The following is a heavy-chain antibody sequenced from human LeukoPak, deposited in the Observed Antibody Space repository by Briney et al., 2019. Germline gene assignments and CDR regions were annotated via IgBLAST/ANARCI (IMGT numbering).Heavy chain of an antibody. Sequence: GGSLRLSCAASGFTVSSNYMSWVRRAPGKGLEWVSVIYSGGSTYYADSVKGRFTISRDNSKNTLYLQMNSLRAEDTAVYYCARDCSGGGCYHWGQGTLVTVSS. V-gene: IGHV3-66*02. CDR2: IYSGGST. CDR1: GFTVSSNY. J-gene: IGHJ4*02. CDR3: ARDCSGGGCYH. D-gene: IGHD2-15*01.